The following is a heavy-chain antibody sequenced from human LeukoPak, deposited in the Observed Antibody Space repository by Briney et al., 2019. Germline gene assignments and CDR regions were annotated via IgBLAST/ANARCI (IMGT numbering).Heavy chain of an antibody. Sequence: PGGSLRLSCAASGLTCSDLYMDWVRQAPGKGLEWVGRTRNKPNSYTTEYAASVKGRFTISRDDSKNSLFLQMNSLKTEDTAVYYCVRDFYESSGSTYYFDYWGQGTLVTVSS. CDR3: VRDFYESSGSTYYFDY. D-gene: IGHD3-22*01. CDR2: TRNKPNSYTT. J-gene: IGHJ4*02. V-gene: IGHV3-72*01. CDR1: GLTCSDLY.